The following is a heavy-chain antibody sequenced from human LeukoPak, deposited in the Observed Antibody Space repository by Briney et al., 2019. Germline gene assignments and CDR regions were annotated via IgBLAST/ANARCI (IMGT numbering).Heavy chain of an antibody. CDR3: AKCLRGGSSATCYDAFDI. J-gene: IGHJ3*02. CDR2: ISAYNGNT. V-gene: IGHV1-18*01. D-gene: IGHD2-2*01. CDR1: GYTFTSYG. Sequence: ASVKVPCKASGYTFTSYGISWVRQAPGQGLEWMGWISAYNGNTNYAQKLQGRVTMTTDTSTNTAYMELMSLRSDDTAMYYCAKCLRGGSSATCYDAFDIWGQGTMVTVSS.